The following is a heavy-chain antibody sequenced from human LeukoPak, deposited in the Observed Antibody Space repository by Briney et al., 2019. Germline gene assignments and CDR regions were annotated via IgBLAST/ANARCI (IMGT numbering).Heavy chain of an antibody. D-gene: IGHD2-2*02. V-gene: IGHV3-30*02. J-gene: IGHJ4*02. CDR1: RFTFSSYG. CDR3: AKDRIAVVPAAIFE. Sequence: GGSLRLSCAASRFTFSSYGMHWVRQAPGKGLEWVAFIRYDGSNKYYADSVKGRFTISRDNSKNTLYLQMNSLRAEDTAVYHCAKDRIAVVPAAIFEWGQGTLVTVSS. CDR2: IRYDGSNK.